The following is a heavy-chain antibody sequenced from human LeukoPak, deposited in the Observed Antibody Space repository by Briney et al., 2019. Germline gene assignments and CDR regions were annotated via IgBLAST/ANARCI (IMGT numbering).Heavy chain of an antibody. CDR3: ARDPRGSGSADY. J-gene: IGHJ4*02. Sequence: PSETLSLTCTVSGASISSYYWSWIRQPPGKGLEWIGYIYYSGSTKYNPSLKSRVTISVDTSKNQFSLKLSSETAADTAVYYCARDPRGSGSADYWGQGTLVTVSS. CDR2: IYYSGST. V-gene: IGHV4-59*01. CDR1: GASISSYY. D-gene: IGHD3-10*01.